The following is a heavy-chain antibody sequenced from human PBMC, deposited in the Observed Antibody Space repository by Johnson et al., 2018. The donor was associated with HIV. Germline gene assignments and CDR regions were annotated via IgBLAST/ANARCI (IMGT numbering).Heavy chain of an antibody. CDR2: ISYDGSNK. CDR1: GFTFSSYA. CDR3: ARGGLVDYVVALDI. Sequence: QVQLVESGGGVVQPGRSLRLSCAASGFTFSSYAMHWVRQAPGKGLEWVAVISYDGSNKYYADSVKGRFTISRDNSKNTLYLQMNSLRAEDTAVYYCARGGLVDYVVALDIWGQGTMVTVSS. D-gene: IGHD4-17*01. V-gene: IGHV3-30-3*01. J-gene: IGHJ3*02.